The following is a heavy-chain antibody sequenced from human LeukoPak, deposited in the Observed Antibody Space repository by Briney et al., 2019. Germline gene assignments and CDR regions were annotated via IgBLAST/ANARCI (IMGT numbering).Heavy chain of an antibody. CDR2: ITTGDST. CDR1: GFTFSTYV. J-gene: IGHJ4*02. CDR3: AKGLSESIYDALDS. V-gene: IGHV3-23*01. Sequence: PGGSLRLSCAASGFTFSTYVMNWVRQAPGKGLEWVSHITTGDSTYYPDSVKGRFTVSRDSSKNTLYLQMNSLGADDTAVYYCAKGLSESIYDALDSWGQGTLVTVSS. D-gene: IGHD1-26*01.